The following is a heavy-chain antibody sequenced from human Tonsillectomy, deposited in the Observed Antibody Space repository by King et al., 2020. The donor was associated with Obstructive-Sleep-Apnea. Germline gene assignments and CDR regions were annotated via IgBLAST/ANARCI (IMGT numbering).Heavy chain of an antibody. J-gene: IGHJ6*02. V-gene: IGHV4-31*03. CDR2: IYYSGST. D-gene: IGHD6-19*01. CDR1: GGSISSGGYY. Sequence: VQLQESGPGLVKPSQTLSLTCTVSGGSISSGGYYWSCIRQHQGKGLEWIGYIYYSGSTYYNPFLKSRVTISVDTSKNKFSLKLSSVTAADTAVYYCARVVAGTPHYYYGMDVWGQGTTVTVSS. CDR3: ARVVAGTPHYYYGMDV.